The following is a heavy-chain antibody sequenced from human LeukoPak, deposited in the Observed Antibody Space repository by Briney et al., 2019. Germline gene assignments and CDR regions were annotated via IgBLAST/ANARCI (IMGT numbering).Heavy chain of an antibody. CDR3: ANAERGIQSPFDY. J-gene: IGHJ4*02. Sequence: GGSLRLSCAASGFTFSDYYMSWIRQAPGKGLEWVSYISSSGSTIYYADSVKGRFTISRDNAKNSLYLQMNSLRAEDTAVYYCANAERGIQSPFDYWGQGTLVTVSS. D-gene: IGHD2-15*01. V-gene: IGHV3-11*04. CDR1: GFTFSDYY. CDR2: ISSSGSTI.